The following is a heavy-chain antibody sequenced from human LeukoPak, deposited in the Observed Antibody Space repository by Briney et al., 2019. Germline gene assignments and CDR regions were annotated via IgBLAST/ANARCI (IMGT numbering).Heavy chain of an antibody. V-gene: IGHV4-59*01. CDR1: GGSIRNYY. CDR3: ARGSRNSVDY. D-gene: IGHD4-23*01. Sequence: SETLSLTCTVSGGSIRNYYWSWIRQPPGKGLEWIGYIYKSGTTNYNPSLKSRVTTSVDTSKNQFSLNLSSVTAADTAAYYCARGSRNSVDYWGQGTLVTVSS. CDR2: IYKSGTT. J-gene: IGHJ4*02.